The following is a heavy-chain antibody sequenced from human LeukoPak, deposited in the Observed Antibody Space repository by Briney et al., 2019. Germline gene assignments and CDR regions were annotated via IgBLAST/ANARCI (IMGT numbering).Heavy chain of an antibody. D-gene: IGHD3-3*01. Sequence: GGSLRLSCAASGFTFSSYGMHWVRQAPGKGLEWVAVISHDGSNKYYADSVKGRFTISRDNSKNTLYLQMNSLRAEDTAVYYCARGALEWLLSLNWFDPWGQGTLVTVSS. CDR1: GFTFSSYG. J-gene: IGHJ5*02. V-gene: IGHV3-30*03. CDR2: ISHDGSNK. CDR3: ARGALEWLLSLNWFDP.